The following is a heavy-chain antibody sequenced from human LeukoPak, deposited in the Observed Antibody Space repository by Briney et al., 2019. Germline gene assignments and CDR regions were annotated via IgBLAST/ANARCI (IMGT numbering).Heavy chain of an antibody. CDR2: ISGSTSYI. CDR1: GFTFSTYS. J-gene: IGHJ5*02. Sequence: GGSLRLSCVASGFTFSTYSMNWVRQAPGKGLEWVSFISGSTSYIFYADSVKGRFTVSRDNAKNSLYLQMNSLRAEDTAVYYCARDAPYTSSSGRGWFDPWGQGTLVTVSS. CDR3: ARDAPYTSSSGRGWFDP. D-gene: IGHD6-6*01. V-gene: IGHV3-21*06.